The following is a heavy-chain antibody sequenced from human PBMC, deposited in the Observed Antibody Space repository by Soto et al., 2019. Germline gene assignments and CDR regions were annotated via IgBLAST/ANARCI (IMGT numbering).Heavy chain of an antibody. Sequence: GGSVRLSCAASGFTFSSYTMHWVRQTPAKGLEWVAAISDDGINDYYGDYVKGRFTISRDNAKNTLFLEMNILTTEDTAVYYCARGSAAHYQSGTLLDWGHGTLVTGLL. D-gene: IGHD3-10*01. CDR2: ISDDGIND. V-gene: IGHV3-30-3*01. CDR3: ARGSAAHYQSGTLLD. J-gene: IGHJ4*01. CDR1: GFTFSSYT.